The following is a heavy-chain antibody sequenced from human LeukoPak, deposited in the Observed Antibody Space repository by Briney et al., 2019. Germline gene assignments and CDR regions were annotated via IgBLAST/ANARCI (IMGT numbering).Heavy chain of an antibody. CDR1: GYTLTGYY. V-gene: IGHV1-2*06. J-gene: IGHJ6*02. CDR3: ARVGDYVWGSSRYRGDSYGMDV. CDR2: INTNSGDT. D-gene: IGHD3-16*01. Sequence: SVTVSCKASGYTLTGYYMHWVRQARGQGVEWMGRINTNSGDTAYAQKFQGRVTMPRDTANKTAYMVLSSLRSEDTAVYYCARVGDYVWGSSRYRGDSYGMDVWGQGTTVTVSS.